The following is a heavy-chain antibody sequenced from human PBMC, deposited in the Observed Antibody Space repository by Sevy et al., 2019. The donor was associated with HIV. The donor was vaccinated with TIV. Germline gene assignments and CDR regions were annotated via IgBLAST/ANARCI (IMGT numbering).Heavy chain of an antibody. J-gene: IGHJ2*01. V-gene: IGHV1-2*02. CDR1: GYTFTGYH. D-gene: IGHD1-1*01. Sequence: ASVNVSCKASGYTFTGYHTHWVRQAPGQGLEWMGWIQAASGGTKFAQKFQGRVTMTRDTSISTDYMELSGLRSDDTAVYYCARDSATAVGWYFDLWGRGTLVTVSS. CDR3: ARDSATAVGWYFDL. CDR2: IQAASGGT.